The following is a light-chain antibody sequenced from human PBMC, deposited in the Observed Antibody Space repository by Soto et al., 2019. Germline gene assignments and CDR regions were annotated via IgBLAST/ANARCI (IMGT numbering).Light chain of an antibody. CDR3: QQRDAWPLT. CDR1: QSVTSY. CDR2: DAS. Sequence: IVLTQSPATLSLSPGERATLSCRASQSVTSYLVWYQQKPGQSPRLLIYDASKRATGIPARFSGSGSGTDFTLTISGLEPEDFGFYYCQQRDAWPLTFGGGTKVEIK. V-gene: IGKV3-11*01. J-gene: IGKJ4*01.